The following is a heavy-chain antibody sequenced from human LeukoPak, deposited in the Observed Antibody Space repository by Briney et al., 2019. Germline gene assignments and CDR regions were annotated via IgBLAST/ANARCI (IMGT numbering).Heavy chain of an antibody. J-gene: IGHJ5*02. CDR1: GYTFNDYY. CDR2: INPHSGGI. D-gene: IGHD3-16*01. Sequence: ASVKVSCKASGYTFNDYYMHWVRQAPGQGLEWMGWINPHSGGIKYAQKFQGRVTMTRDTSISLAYMELSSLTSDDTAVYYCARDYGAWGEAWFDPWGQGTLVTVSS. V-gene: IGHV1-2*02. CDR3: ARDYGAWGEAWFDP.